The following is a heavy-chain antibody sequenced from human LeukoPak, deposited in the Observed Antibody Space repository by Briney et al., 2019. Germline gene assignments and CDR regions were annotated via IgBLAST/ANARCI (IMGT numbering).Heavy chain of an antibody. Sequence: ESLKISCKGSGYSFTSYWIGWVRQMPGKGLEWMRIIYPGDSDTRYSPSFQGQVTISADKSISTAYLQWSSLKASDTAMYYCAGAGPSNSDAFDIWGQGTMVTVSS. CDR1: GYSFTSYW. CDR2: IYPGDSDT. D-gene: IGHD1-26*01. V-gene: IGHV5-51*01. J-gene: IGHJ3*02. CDR3: AGAGPSNSDAFDI.